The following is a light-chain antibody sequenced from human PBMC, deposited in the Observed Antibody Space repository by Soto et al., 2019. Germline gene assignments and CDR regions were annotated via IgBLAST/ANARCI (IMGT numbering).Light chain of an antibody. CDR3: SSYTSSSTLYVV. J-gene: IGLJ2*01. V-gene: IGLV2-14*01. Sequence: QSVLTQPASVSGSPGQSITISCTGTSSDVGSYNYVSWYQAHPGKAPKLMIYDVSNRPSGVSNRFSGSKSGNTASLNISGLQAEDEADYYCSSYTSSSTLYVVFGGGTKVTVL. CDR1: SSDVGSYNY. CDR2: DVS.